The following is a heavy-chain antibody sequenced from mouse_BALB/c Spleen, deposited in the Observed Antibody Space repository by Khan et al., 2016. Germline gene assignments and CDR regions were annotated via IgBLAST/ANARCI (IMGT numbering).Heavy chain of an antibody. CDR2: IDPANGNT. J-gene: IGHJ2*01. D-gene: IGHD1-1*01. V-gene: IGHV14-3*02. Sequence: VQLQHSGAELVKPGASVKLSCTASGFNIKDTYMHWVNQRPEQGLEWIGRIDPANGNTKYDPKFQGKATITADTSSHTAFLQLSSLTSEDTGVYYCARGSCGTSHFDYWGQGTTLTVSS. CDR3: ARGSCGTSHFDY. CDR1: GFNIKDTY.